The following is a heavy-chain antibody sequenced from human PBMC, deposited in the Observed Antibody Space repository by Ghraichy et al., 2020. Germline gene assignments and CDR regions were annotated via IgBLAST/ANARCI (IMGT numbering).Heavy chain of an antibody. V-gene: IGHV4-59*01. J-gene: IGHJ2*01. D-gene: IGHD5-18*01. CDR3: AREDTATNWYFDL. Sequence: ESLNISFTVSGGSISSYYWSWIRQPPGKGLEWIGYIYYSGSTNYNPSLKSRVTISVDTSKNQFSRKLSSVTAADTAVYYCAREDTATNWYFDLWGRGTLVTVSS. CDR2: IYYSGST. CDR1: GGSISSYY.